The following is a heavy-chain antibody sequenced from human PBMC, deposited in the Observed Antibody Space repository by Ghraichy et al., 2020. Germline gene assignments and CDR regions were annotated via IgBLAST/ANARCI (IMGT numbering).Heavy chain of an antibody. V-gene: IGHV3-74*01. CDR3: ARGAIQGCGGSCYSVGSFDH. CDR1: GFMFGSHW. D-gene: IGHD2-15*01. J-gene: IGHJ4*02. Sequence: GGSLRLSCAASGFMFGSHWIHWVRQAPGKGLVWVSRISGDGSSTSYADSVKGRFTISRDNAKNTLYLQMNSLRTEDTAVYYCARGAIQGCGGSCYSVGSFDHWGQGALVTVSP. CDR2: ISGDGSST.